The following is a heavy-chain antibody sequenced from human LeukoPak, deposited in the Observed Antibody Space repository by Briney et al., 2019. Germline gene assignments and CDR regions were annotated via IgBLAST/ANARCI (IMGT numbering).Heavy chain of an antibody. CDR1: GYTFTGYY. Sequence: PWGSVKVSCKASGYTFTGYYMHWVRQAPGQGPEWMGWLNPNSGGTNYAQKFQGRVTMTRDTSVSTAYMELSSLTSDDTAFYYCAKSSSWSDNYFDPGGQGTLVTVSS. D-gene: IGHD6-6*01. V-gene: IGHV1-2*02. CDR2: LNPNSGGT. CDR3: AKSSSWSDNYFDP. J-gene: IGHJ5*02.